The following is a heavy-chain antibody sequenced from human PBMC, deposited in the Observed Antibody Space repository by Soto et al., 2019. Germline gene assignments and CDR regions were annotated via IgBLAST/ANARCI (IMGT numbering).Heavy chain of an antibody. CDR2: IFPGESDT. J-gene: IGHJ2*01. CDR3: ASPKQPYFGRASYYVLRYWYFHL. D-gene: IGHD2-21*02. CDR1: GYSFTNYW. V-gene: IGHV5-51*01. Sequence: PGESLKISCKGSGYSFTNYWIGWVRQKPGKGLEWMGSIFPGESDTRYSPSFQGQVTISADRSSSTAYLQWSSLKASDTAMYYCASPKQPYFGRASYYVLRYWYFHLWRRGTLVPVSS.